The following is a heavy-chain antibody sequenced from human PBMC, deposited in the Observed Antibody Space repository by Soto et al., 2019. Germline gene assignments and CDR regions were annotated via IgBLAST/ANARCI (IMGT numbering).Heavy chain of an antibody. CDR1: GGSISSGPYS. CDR2: FHYSGRT. D-gene: IGHD2-2*01. V-gene: IGHV4-39*01. Sequence: QLQLLESGPGLVKPSETLSLTCSVSGGSISSGPYSWGWIRQPPGKGLEWIGTFHYSGRTYYSPSLESRVTISVDRSKNQFSLKVSSVTAADTAVFYCARLAGYCSGTSCYGYYGMDVWGQGTTVTVSS. CDR3: ARLAGYCSGTSCYGYYGMDV. J-gene: IGHJ6*02.